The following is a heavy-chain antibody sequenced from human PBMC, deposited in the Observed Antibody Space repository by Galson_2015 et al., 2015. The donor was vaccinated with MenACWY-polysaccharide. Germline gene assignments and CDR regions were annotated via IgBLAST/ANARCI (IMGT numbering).Heavy chain of an antibody. CDR1: FFPFLLSS. D-gene: IGHD5-18*01. CDR3: ARSDWKGYSYGYLDY. J-gene: IGHJ4*02. CDR2: ISSSGSTI. Sequence: SFSSSFFPFLLSSLPFFLPSFGKGLEWVSYISSSGSTIYYADSVEGRFTISRDNAKNSLYLQMSSLRDEDTDVYYCARSDWKGYSYGYLDYWGQGTLVTVSS. V-gene: IGHV3-48*03.